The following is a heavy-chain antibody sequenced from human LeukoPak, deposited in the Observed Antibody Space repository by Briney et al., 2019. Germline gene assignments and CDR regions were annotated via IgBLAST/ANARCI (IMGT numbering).Heavy chain of an antibody. CDR2: INHSGST. D-gene: IGHD3-3*01. CDR1: CGSFSGYY. Sequence: PSETLSLTWAVYCGSFSGYYWSWSRQPPGKGLEWIGEINHSGSTNYNPSLKKRVTITVDTYKNQFSLKLRCLTDADHAADDCARGGFWRASSNTPMTNWGQGTLVTDSS. V-gene: IGHV4-34*01. J-gene: IGHJ4*02. CDR3: ARGGFWRASSNTPMTN.